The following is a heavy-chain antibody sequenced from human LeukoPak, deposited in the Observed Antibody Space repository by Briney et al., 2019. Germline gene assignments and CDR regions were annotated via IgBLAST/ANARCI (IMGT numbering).Heavy chain of an antibody. J-gene: IGHJ4*02. V-gene: IGHV4-39*07. Sequence: SETLSLTCTVSGGSISSSSYYWGWLGQPPGKELEGLGSIYYSGSTYDNPSLKSRVTISVNTYKNQFSLKLSSVTAADTAVYYCARTYYAFWSGYLIDYWGQGTLVTVSS. CDR1: GGSISSSSYY. D-gene: IGHD3-3*01. CDR3: ARTYYAFWSGYLIDY. CDR2: IYYSGST.